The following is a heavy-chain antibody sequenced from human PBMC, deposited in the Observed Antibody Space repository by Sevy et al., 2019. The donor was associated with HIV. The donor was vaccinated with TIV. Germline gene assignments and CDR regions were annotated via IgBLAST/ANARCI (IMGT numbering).Heavy chain of an antibody. CDR3: ARLLWFGELLYAPHHTRFDY. D-gene: IGHD3-10*01. V-gene: IGHV4-38-2*02. CDR2: IYHSGST. CDR1: GYSISSGYY. Sequence: SETLSLTCTVSGYSISSGYYWGWIRQPPGKGLEWIGSIYHSGSTYYNPSLKSRVTISVDTSKNQFSLKLSSVTAADTAAHYCARLLWFGELLYAPHHTRFDYWGQGTLVTVSS. J-gene: IGHJ4*02.